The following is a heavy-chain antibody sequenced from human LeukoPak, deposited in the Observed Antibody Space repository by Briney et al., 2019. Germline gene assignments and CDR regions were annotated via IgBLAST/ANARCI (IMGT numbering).Heavy chain of an antibody. V-gene: IGHV3-23*01. CDR3: AKFYDSGGYYHFDY. CDR2: IRASGGGT. Sequence: PGGSLRLSCAASGFTYSGYAMSWVRQAPGKGLEWVSTIRASGGGTYYADSVKGRFTISRDNSKNTLHLQMNSLRAEDTAVYFCAKFYDSGGYYHFDYWGQGTLVTVSS. CDR1: GFTYSGYA. D-gene: IGHD3-22*01. J-gene: IGHJ4*02.